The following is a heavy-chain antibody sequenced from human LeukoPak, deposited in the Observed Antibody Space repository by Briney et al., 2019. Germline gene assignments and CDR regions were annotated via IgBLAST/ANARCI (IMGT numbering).Heavy chain of an antibody. V-gene: IGHV4-34*01. J-gene: IGHJ4*02. D-gene: IGHD3-16*01. Sequence: SETLSLTCAVYGGSFSGYYWSWIRQPPGKGLEWIGEINHSGSTNYNPSLKSRVTISVDMSKNQFSLKLSSVTAADTAVYYCARSMITFGGVRYWGQGTLVTVSS. CDR1: GGSFSGYY. CDR3: ARSMITFGGVRY. CDR2: INHSGST.